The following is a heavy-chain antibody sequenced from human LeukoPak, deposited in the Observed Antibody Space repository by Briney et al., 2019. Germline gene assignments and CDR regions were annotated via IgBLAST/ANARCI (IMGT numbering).Heavy chain of an antibody. V-gene: IGHV4-59*08. CDR2: IYYSGNT. CDR3: ARHSLEAFDY. CDR1: GDSISRNY. D-gene: IGHD3-3*01. Sequence: SETLSLTCIVSGDSISRNYWSWIRQPPGKGLEWIGYIYYSGNTNYNPSLESRVTISVDTSKNQFSLKLSPVTATDTAVYYCARHSLEAFDYWGQGNLVTVSS. J-gene: IGHJ4*02.